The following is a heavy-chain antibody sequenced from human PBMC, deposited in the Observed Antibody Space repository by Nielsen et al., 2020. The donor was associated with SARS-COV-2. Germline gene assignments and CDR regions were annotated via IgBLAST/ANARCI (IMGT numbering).Heavy chain of an antibody. CDR1: GGSFSGYY. CDR2: INHSGST. D-gene: IGHD2-15*01. Sequence: SETLSLTCAVYGGSFSGYYWSWIRQSPGKGLEWIGEINHSGSTNYNPSLKSRVTISVDTSKNQFSLKLSSVTAADTAVYYCARGLRGSRRYCSGGSCYSHYYYGMDVWGQGTTVTVSS. J-gene: IGHJ6*02. V-gene: IGHV4-34*01. CDR3: ARGLRGSRRYCSGGSCYSHYYYGMDV.